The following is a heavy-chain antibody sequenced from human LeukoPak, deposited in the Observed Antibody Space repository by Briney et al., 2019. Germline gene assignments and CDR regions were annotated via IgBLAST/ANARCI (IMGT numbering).Heavy chain of an antibody. CDR1: GNSFTSYC. CDR2: IYPGDSDT. D-gene: IGHD6-19*01. CDR3: ARATDISVVCGAYFDY. J-gene: IGHJ4*01. V-gene: IGHV5-51*01. Sequence: GESLKFSCKGSGNSFTSYCIAWVREMPGKGLEWMGIIYPGDSDTRHSPSFQGQVTISADKSITTAYLQWSSLKASDTAMYYCARATDISVVCGAYFDYWGQGTLVTVSS.